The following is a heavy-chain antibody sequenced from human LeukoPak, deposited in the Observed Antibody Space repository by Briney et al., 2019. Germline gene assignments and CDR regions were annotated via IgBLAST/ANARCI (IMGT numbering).Heavy chain of an antibody. D-gene: IGHD3-22*01. CDR2: IVVGSGNT. CDR3: AADVNYYDSSGYSGYFDY. V-gene: IGHV1-58*02. CDR1: GFTFTSSA. J-gene: IGHJ4*02. Sequence: SVKVSCKAPGFTFTSSAMQWVRQARGQRLEWIGWIVVGSGNTNYAQKFQERVTITRDMSTSTAYMELSSLGSEDTAVYYCAADVNYYDSSGYSGYFDYWGQGTLVTVSS.